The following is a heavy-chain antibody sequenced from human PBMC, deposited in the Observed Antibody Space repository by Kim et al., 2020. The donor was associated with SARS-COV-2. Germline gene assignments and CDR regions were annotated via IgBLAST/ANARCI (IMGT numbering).Heavy chain of an antibody. CDR1: GFTFSSYG. Sequence: GGSLRLSCAASGFTFSSYGMHWVRQAPGKGLEWVAVIWYDGSNKYYADSVKGRFTISRDNSKNTLYLHMNSLRSDDTAVYYCAREGYFGSGSPSGMDVWG. CDR3: AREGYFGSGSPSGMDV. D-gene: IGHD3-10*01. CDR2: IWYDGSNK. V-gene: IGHV3-33*01. J-gene: IGHJ6*01.